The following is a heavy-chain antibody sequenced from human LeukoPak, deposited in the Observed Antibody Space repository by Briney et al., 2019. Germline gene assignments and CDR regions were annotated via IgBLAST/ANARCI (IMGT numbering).Heavy chain of an antibody. J-gene: IGHJ6*03. CDR3: AKVVELATLTGDSYTYSYHMDV. Sequence: GESLKISCKGSGYSFSTYWIGWVRQIPGKGLEWIGFIYPGDSDTRYSPSFQGQVTISADKYISSAYLQWSSLKASDTAMYYCAKVVELATLTGDSYTYSYHMDVWGKGTAVTVSS. D-gene: IGHD5-24*01. V-gene: IGHV5-51*01. CDR1: GYSFSTYW. CDR2: IYPGDSDT.